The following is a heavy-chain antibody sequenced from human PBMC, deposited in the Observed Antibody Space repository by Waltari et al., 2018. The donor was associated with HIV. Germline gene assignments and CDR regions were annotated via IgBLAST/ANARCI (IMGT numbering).Heavy chain of an antibody. J-gene: IGHJ4*02. V-gene: IGHV3-74*01. D-gene: IGHD3-10*01. CDR1: GFTFSDYR. CDR3: ASPAGKAY. CDR2: IKSDGSST. Sequence: EVQLVESGGDLVQPGGSLRLSCAASGFTFSDYRMHWVRQAPGKGLVGVSRIKSDGSSTNYADSVKCRFTISRDNAKNTLYLQMNRLRVEDTAVYYCASPAGKAYWGQGSLVTVSS.